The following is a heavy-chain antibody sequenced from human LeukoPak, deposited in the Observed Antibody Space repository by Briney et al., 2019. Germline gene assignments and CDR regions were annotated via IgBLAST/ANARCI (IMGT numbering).Heavy chain of an antibody. CDR2: IIPILGIA. D-gene: IGHD2-15*01. Sequence: ASVKVSCKASGYTFTSYGISWVRQAPGQGLEWMGRIIPILGIANYAQKFRGRVTITADKSTSTAYMELSSLRSEDTAVYYCARDRWVENYYMDVWGKGTTVTVSS. CDR1: GYTFTSYG. V-gene: IGHV1-69*04. CDR3: ARDRWVENYYMDV. J-gene: IGHJ6*03.